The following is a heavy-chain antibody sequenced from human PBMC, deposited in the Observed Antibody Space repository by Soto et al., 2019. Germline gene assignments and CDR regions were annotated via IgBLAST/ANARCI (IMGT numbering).Heavy chain of an antibody. CDR2: INHSGST. Sequence: SETLSLTCAVYGGSFSGYYWSWIRQPPGKGLEWIGEINHSGSTNYNPSLKSRVTISVDTSKNQFSLKLSSVTAADTAVYYCARGRRRSWYYYDSSGYPTPYFDYWGQGTLVTVSS. CDR3: ARGRRRSWYYYDSSGYPTPYFDY. V-gene: IGHV4-34*01. CDR1: GGSFSGYY. D-gene: IGHD3-22*01. J-gene: IGHJ4*02.